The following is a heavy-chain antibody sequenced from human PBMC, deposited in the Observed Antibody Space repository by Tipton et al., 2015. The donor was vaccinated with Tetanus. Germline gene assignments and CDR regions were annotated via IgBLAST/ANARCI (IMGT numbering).Heavy chain of an antibody. Sequence: SLRLSCAASGFTFRSYAMSWVRQAPGKGLEWVSSVGASGGSPSYADSVKGRFTVSRDNSKNTVDLQMNSLRSEDTGIYYCARLVSNAFDVWGQGTVVTVSS. CDR3: ARLVSNAFDV. CDR1: GFTFRSYA. J-gene: IGHJ3*01. V-gene: IGHV3-23*01. CDR2: VGASGGSP. D-gene: IGHD3-9*01.